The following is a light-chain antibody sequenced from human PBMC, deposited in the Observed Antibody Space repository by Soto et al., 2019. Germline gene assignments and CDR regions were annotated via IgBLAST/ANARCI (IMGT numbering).Light chain of an antibody. Sequence: QSALTQPASVSGSPGQSITLSCTGTSSDVGSYNLVSWYQQHPGKAPKLMIYEGSKRPSGGSNRVSCSKSGNTASLTISGLQAEDEADYYCCSYAGSNAIHVVFGGGTKLTVL. CDR1: SSDVGSYNL. CDR3: CSYAGSNAIHVV. CDR2: EGS. J-gene: IGLJ2*01. V-gene: IGLV2-23*03.